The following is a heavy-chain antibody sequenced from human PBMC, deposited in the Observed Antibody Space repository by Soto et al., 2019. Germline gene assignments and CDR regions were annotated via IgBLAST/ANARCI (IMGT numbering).Heavy chain of an antibody. D-gene: IGHD1-26*01. CDR3: ARALVFSWSGIYYFAY. V-gene: IGHV4-59*01. CDR1: GGSIYSYY. CDR2: IYYSGST. J-gene: IGHJ4*02. Sequence: PSETLSLTCTVSGGSIYSYYWSWIRQPPGKGLEWIGSIYYSGSTNYNPSLKSRVTISIDTSKNQFSLRLSSVTAADTAVYYCARALVFSWSGIYYFAYWGQGALVTVSS.